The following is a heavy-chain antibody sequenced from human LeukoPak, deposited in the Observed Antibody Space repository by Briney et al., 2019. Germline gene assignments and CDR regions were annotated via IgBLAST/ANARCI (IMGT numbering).Heavy chain of an antibody. CDR1: GGSFSGYY. CDR2: INHSGST. D-gene: IGHD3-10*01. Sequence: SETLSLTCAVYGGSFSGYYWSWIRQPPGKGLEWIGEINHSGSTNCNPSLKSRVTISVGTSKNQFSLKLSSVTAADTAVYYCARGDPYGSGSYYKSRAFDIWGQGTMVTVSS. V-gene: IGHV4-34*01. J-gene: IGHJ3*02. CDR3: ARGDPYGSGSYYKSRAFDI.